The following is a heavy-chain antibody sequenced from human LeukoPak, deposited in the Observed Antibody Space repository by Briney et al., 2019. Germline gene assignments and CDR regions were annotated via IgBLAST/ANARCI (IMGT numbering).Heavy chain of an antibody. J-gene: IGHJ5*02. V-gene: IGHV3-21*01. CDR3: ARALGYCSGGSCTRGYNWFDP. CDR2: ISSSSSYI. Sequence: PGGSLRLSCAASGFTFSSYSMNWVRQAPGKGLEWVSSISSSSSYIYYADSVKGRFTISRDNAKNSLYLQMNSLRAEDTAVYYCARALGYCSGGSCTRGYNWFDPWGQGTLVTVSS. CDR1: GFTFSSYS. D-gene: IGHD2-15*01.